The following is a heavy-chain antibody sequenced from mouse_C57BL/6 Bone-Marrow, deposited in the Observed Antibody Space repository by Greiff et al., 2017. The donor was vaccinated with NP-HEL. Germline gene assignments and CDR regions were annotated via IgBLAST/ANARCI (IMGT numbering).Heavy chain of an antibody. CDR1: GFSLTSYG. CDR2: IWSGGST. J-gene: IGHJ3*01. D-gene: IGHD2-4*01. V-gene: IGHV2-2*01. CDR3: ARKGDYYDYAAWFAY. Sequence: QVQLQQSGPGLVQPSQCLSITCTVSGFSLTSYGVHWVRQSPGKGLELLGVIWSGGSTDYNAAFISRLSISKDNSKSQVFFKMNSLQADDTAIYYCARKGDYYDYAAWFAYWGQGTLVTVSA.